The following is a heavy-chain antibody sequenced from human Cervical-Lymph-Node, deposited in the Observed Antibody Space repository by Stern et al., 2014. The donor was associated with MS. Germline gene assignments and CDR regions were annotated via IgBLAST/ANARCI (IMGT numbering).Heavy chain of an antibody. Sequence: QLQLQESGPGLVKPSQTLSLTCNVSGDSISSGDNYWSWIRQSPGKGLEWIGYIYYIGSTFYSPSLKSRVTISVDTSQNQFSLRLSSVTAADTAVYYCARGESSRYYYYFDYWGQGTLVTVSS. D-gene: IGHD3-22*01. CDR2: IYYIGST. J-gene: IGHJ4*02. CDR3: ARGESSRYYYYFDY. CDR1: GDSISSGDNY. V-gene: IGHV4-30-4*01.